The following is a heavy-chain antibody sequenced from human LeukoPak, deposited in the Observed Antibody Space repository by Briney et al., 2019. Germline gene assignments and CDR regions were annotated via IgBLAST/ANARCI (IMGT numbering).Heavy chain of an antibody. CDR2: ISYSGSP. CDR3: ARLYCSSTSCYSGYNWFDP. CDR1: GGSISSGGYF. D-gene: IGHD2-2*02. Sequence: PSETLSLTCTVSGGSISSGGYFWTWIRQHPGKGLEWIGYISYSGSPYYSPSLESRVSISSDTSQNQFSLELSSVTAADTAVYYCARLYCSSTSCYSGYNWFDPWGQGTLVTVSS. J-gene: IGHJ5*02. V-gene: IGHV4-31*03.